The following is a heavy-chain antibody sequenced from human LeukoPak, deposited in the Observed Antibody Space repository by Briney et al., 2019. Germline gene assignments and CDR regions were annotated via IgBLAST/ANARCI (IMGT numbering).Heavy chain of an antibody. J-gene: IGHJ4*02. CDR3: ASERPSSSWYDY. CDR1: GFTLNNNA. Sequence: GGSLRLSCAVSGFTLNNNAMSWVRQAPGKGLEWVSTLGGSGTTTYYADSVKGRFTISRDISKNTLYLQMNSLRAEDTAVYYCASERPSSSWYDYWGRGTLVTVSS. D-gene: IGHD6-13*01. CDR2: LGGSGTTT. V-gene: IGHV3-23*01.